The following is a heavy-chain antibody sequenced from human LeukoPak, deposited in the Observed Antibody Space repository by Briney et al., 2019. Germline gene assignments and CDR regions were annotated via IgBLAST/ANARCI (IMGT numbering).Heavy chain of an antibody. CDR1: GGSFSGYY. V-gene: IGHV4-34*01. J-gene: IGHJ4*02. D-gene: IGHD3-22*01. CDR3: ARGGYSSGWPTYYYDSSGYSFFDY. Sequence: PSETLSLTCAVYGGSFSGYYWSWIRQPPGKGLERIGEINHSGSTNYNPSLKSRVTISVDTSKNQFSLKLSSVTAADTAVYYCARGGYSSGWPTYYYDSSGYSFFDYWGQGTLVTASS. CDR2: INHSGST.